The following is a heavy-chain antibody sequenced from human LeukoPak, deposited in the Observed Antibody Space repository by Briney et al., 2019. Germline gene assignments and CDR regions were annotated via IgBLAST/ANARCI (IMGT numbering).Heavy chain of an antibody. V-gene: IGHV3-66*02. CDR1: GFTVSSNY. D-gene: IGHD6-13*01. CDR2: IYSGGST. CDR3: AREGYSSSWLH. Sequence: GGSLRPSCAASGFTVSSNYMSWVRQAPGKGLEWVSVIYSGGSTYYADSVKGRFTISRDNSKNTLYLQMNSLRAEDTAVYYCAREGYSSSWLHWGQGTLVPVSS. J-gene: IGHJ4*02.